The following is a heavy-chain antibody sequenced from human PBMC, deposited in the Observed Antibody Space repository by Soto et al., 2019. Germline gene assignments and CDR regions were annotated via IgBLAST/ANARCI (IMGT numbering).Heavy chain of an antibody. J-gene: IGHJ6*02. CDR2: ISYDGSNK. CDR3: ARVVRWYSSTSCHRHYYYYYGMDV. Sequence: GGSLRLSCAASGFTFSSYAMHWVRQAPGKGLEWVAVISYDGSNKYYADSVKGRFTISRDNSKNTLYLQMNSLRAEDTAVYYCARVVRWYSSTSCHRHYYYYYGMDVWGQGTTVTVSS. V-gene: IGHV3-30-3*01. D-gene: IGHD2-2*01. CDR1: GFTFSSYA.